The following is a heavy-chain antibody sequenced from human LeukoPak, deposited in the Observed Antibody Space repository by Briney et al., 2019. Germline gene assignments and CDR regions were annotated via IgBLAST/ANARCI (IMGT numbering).Heavy chain of an antibody. J-gene: IGHJ4*02. CDR1: GFTFSSYA. V-gene: IGHV3-23*01. D-gene: IGHD6-6*01. CDR3: AKGVQSIAARSAVDY. CDR2: ISGGGGST. Sequence: GGSLRLSCAASGFTFSSYAMSWVRQAPGKGLEWVSAISGGGGSTYYAGSVKGRFTISRDNSKNTLYLQMNSLRAEDTAVYYCAKGVQSIAARSAVDYWGQGTLVTVSS.